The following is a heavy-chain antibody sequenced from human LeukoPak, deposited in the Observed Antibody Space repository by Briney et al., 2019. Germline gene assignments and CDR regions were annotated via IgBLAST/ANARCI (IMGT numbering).Heavy chain of an antibody. CDR2: IYYSGNT. D-gene: IGHD3-10*01. J-gene: IGHJ4*02. Sequence: SETLSLTCTVSGGSINTSNYYWGWIRQPPGKGLEWIGSIYYSGNTYYKASLKSRVTISVDTSKNQFSLKLSSVTAADTAVYYCARVVRENSIDYWGQGTLVTVSS. CDR1: GGSINTSNYY. CDR3: ARVVRENSIDY. V-gene: IGHV4-39*07.